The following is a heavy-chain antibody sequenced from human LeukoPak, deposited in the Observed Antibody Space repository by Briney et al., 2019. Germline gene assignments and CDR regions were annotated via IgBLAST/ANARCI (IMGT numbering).Heavy chain of an antibody. CDR1: GYTFTSYG. Sequence: ASVKVSFKASGYTFTSYGISWVRQAPGQGLEWMGWISAYNGNTNYAQKLQGRVTMTTDTSTSTAYMELRSLRSDDTAVYYCARGGDRIAVAGTPPYYFDYWGQGTLVTVSS. V-gene: IGHV1-18*01. CDR2: ISAYNGNT. D-gene: IGHD6-19*01. J-gene: IGHJ4*02. CDR3: ARGGDRIAVAGTPPYYFDY.